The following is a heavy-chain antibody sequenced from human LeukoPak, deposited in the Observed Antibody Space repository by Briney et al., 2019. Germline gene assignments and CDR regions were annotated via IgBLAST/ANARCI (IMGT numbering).Heavy chain of an antibody. Sequence: SETLSLTCTVSGGSISNYYWSWIRQPPGKGLEWIGSIYYSGSTNHNPSLKSRVTISVDTSKNQFSLKLSSVTAADTAVYYCARRGYYYDSSGYYYFDYWGQGTLVTVSS. D-gene: IGHD3-22*01. CDR1: GGSISNYY. CDR3: ARRGYYYDSSGYYYFDY. CDR2: IYYSGST. V-gene: IGHV4-59*01. J-gene: IGHJ4*02.